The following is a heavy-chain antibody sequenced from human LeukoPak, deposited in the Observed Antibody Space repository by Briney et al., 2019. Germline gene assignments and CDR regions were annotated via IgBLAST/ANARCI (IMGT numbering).Heavy chain of an antibody. CDR2: IYSGST. Sequence: SETLSLTCTVSGGSISSYYWSWIRQPPGKGLEWIGYIYSGSTNYNPSLKSRVTISVDTSKNQFSLKLSSVTAADTAVYYCARTLPAHTYSGGGAFDIWGQGTMVTVSS. D-gene: IGHD2-15*01. V-gene: IGHV4-4*09. J-gene: IGHJ3*02. CDR3: ARTLPAHTYSGGGAFDI. CDR1: GGSISSYY.